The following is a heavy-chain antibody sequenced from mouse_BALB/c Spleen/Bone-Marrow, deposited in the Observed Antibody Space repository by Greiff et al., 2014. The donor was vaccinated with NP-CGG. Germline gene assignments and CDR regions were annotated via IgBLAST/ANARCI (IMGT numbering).Heavy chain of an antibody. CDR2: IVPANGNT. V-gene: IGHV14-3*02. CDR1: GFNIKDTY. CDR3: VRYLYGNYFDY. Sequence: VQLQQPGAELVKPGASVKLSCTASGFNIKDTYMHWVKQRPEQGLEWIGRIVPANGNTKYDPKFQGKATITADTSSNTAYLQLTSLTSEDTDVYYCVRYLYGNYFDYWGQGTTLTVSS. J-gene: IGHJ2*01. D-gene: IGHD2-10*02.